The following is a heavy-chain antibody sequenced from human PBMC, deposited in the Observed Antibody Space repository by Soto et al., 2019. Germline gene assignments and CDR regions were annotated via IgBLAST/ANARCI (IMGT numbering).Heavy chain of an antibody. CDR2: IYYSGST. Sequence: SETLSLTCTVSGGSISSSSYYWGWIRQPPGKGLEWIGSIYYSGSTYYNPSLKSRVTISVDTSKNQFSLKLSSVTAADTAVYYCARLVEMATIIAYWGQGTPVTVSS. J-gene: IGHJ4*02. V-gene: IGHV4-39*01. CDR1: GGSISSSSYY. CDR3: ARLVEMATIIAY. D-gene: IGHD5-12*01.